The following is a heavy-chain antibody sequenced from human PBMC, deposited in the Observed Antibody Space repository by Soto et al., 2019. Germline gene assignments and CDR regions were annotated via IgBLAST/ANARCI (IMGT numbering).Heavy chain of an antibody. CDR2: ISAYNGNT. V-gene: IGHV1-18*04. J-gene: IGHJ5*02. CDR3: ARDWGFCGGDCHPPSPFDP. D-gene: IGHD2-21*02. Sequence: ASVKVSCKASGYTFTSYGISWVRQAPGQGLEWMGWISAYNGNTNYAQKLQGRVTMTTDQSTSTAYMELRSLRSEDTAVYYCARDWGFCGGDCHPPSPFDPWGQGTLVTVSS. CDR1: GYTFTSYG.